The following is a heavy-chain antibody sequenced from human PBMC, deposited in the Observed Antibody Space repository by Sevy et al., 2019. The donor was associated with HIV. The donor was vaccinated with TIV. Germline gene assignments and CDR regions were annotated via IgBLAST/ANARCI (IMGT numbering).Heavy chain of an antibody. V-gene: IGHV4-39*01. CDR3: SRGDFWSGYSQTLNWFDP. Sequence: SDTLSLTCTVSNVSISSSTNNWGWVRQPPGKGLEWIGSISYSGSPYYNPSLKSRVTISADTSKNQFSLNLTSVTAADTAVYYCSRGDFWSGYSQTLNWFDPWGQGTPVTVSS. CDR2: ISYSGSP. J-gene: IGHJ5*02. D-gene: IGHD3-3*01. CDR1: NVSISSSTNN.